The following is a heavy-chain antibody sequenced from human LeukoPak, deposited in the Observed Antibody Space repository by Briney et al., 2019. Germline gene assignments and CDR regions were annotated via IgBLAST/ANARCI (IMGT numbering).Heavy chain of an antibody. CDR2: ISGSGGST. CDR1: GFTFSSYA. D-gene: IGHD2-15*01. CDR3: AKDQYCSGGSCYGDAFDI. Sequence: GGSLRLSCAASGFTFSSYAMSWVRQAPGKGLEWVSAISGSGGSTYYADSVKGRFTISRDNSKNTLYLQMNSLRAEDTAVYYRAKDQYCSGGSCYGDAFDIWGQGTMVTVSS. J-gene: IGHJ3*02. V-gene: IGHV3-23*01.